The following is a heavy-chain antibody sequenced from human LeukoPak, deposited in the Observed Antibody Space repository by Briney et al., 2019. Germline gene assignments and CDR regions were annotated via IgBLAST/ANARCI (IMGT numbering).Heavy chain of an antibody. CDR2: IKSKTDGGTT. D-gene: IGHD2-2*02. V-gene: IGHV3-15*01. CDR3: TTSWGQYCSSTSCYMGR. Sequence: GGSLRLSCAASGFTFSNAWMSWVRQAPGKGLEWVGRIKSKTDGGTTDYAAPVKGRFTISRDDSKNTLYLQMNSLKTEDTAVYYCTTSWGQYCSSTSCYMGRWGQGTLVTVSS. J-gene: IGHJ4*02. CDR1: GFTFSNAW.